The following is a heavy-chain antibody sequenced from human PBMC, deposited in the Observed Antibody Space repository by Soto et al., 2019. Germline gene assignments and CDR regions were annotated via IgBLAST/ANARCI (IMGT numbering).Heavy chain of an antibody. CDR1: GISLSTSGVG. CDR3: ARGLATLPVFAFDV. J-gene: IGHJ3*01. CDR2: VYWNDDK. D-gene: IGHD1-1*01. V-gene: IGHV2-5*01. Sequence: QITLKGSGPTLVKPTQTLTLTCTLFGISLSTSGVGLGWIRQTPGKALEWLALVYWNDDKHYSPSLKSRLTITKDTSKNQAVLTMTNMDPVDTATYYCARGLATLPVFAFDVWGQGTVVTVSS.